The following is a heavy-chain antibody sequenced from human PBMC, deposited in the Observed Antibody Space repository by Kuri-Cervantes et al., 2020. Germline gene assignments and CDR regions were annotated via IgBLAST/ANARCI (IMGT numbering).Heavy chain of an antibody. CDR2: ISSSSSTI. V-gene: IGHV3-48*04. D-gene: IGHD3/OR15-3a*01. CDR3: VREWTW. Sequence: GESLKISCAASGFTFSSYSMNWVRQAPGKGLEWVSYISSSSSTIYYADSVKGRFTISRDNAKNMVYLQMNSLRADDSAVYYCVREWTWWGQGTLVTVSS. J-gene: IGHJ4*02. CDR1: GFTFSSYS.